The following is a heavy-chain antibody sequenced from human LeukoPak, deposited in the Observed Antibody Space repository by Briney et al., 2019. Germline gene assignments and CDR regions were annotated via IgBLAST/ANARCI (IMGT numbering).Heavy chain of an antibody. CDR3: AKDTNYYDGGYFDY. CDR2: ISWDGSKI. CDR1: GFNFDDHA. J-gene: IGHJ4*02. Sequence: PGGSLRLSCVGSGFNFDDHATNWVRQVPGKGLEWVSLISWDGSKIHYADSVKGRFTISRDNSKNSLYLQMNSPRTEDTALYYCAKDTNYYDGGYFDYWGQGTLVTVSS. D-gene: IGHD3-22*01. V-gene: IGHV3-43D*03.